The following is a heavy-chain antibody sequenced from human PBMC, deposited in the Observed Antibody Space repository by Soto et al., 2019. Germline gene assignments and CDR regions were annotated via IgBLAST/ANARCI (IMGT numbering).Heavy chain of an antibody. CDR3: IKASTVTGVGGYR. CDR1: GFAFSSYW. D-gene: IGHD6-19*01. V-gene: IGHV3-74*03. CDR2: ISSDGRNT. Sequence: EVQLVESGGGLIQPGGSLRLSCAASGFAFSSYWMQWVRQPPGKGPVWVSRISSDGRNTTYADPVKGRLTISRDNAKNTLHLQMTSLTDDDTAVYYCIKASTVTGVGGYRWGQGTLVTVSS. J-gene: IGHJ5*02.